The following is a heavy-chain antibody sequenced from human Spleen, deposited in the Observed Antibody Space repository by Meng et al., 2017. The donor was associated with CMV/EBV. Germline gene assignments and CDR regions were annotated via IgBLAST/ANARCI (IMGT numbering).Heavy chain of an antibody. CDR3: ARVGGFRDYYYYGMDV. V-gene: IGHV6-1*01. CDR2: TYYRSKWYN. J-gene: IGHJ6*02. CDR1: GDSVSSNSAA. Sequence: SETLSLTCALSGDSVSSNSAAWNWIRQSPSRGLEWLGRTYYRSKWYNDYAVSVKSRITINPDTSKNQFSLQLNSVTPEDTAVYYCARVGGFRDYYYYGMDVWGQGTTVTVSS.